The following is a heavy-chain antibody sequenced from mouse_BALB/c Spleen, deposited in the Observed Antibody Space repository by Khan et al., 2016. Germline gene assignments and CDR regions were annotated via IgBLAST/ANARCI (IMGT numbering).Heavy chain of an antibody. Sequence: QVQLQQPGAELARPGASVKLSCKASGYTFTSYWMQWVKQRPGQGLQWIGTIYPGDGDTRYTQKFKGKATLTADKSSSTAYMQLSSLASEDSAVYYCARRGYGNYVFAYWGQGTLVTVSA. CDR1: GYTFTSYW. D-gene: IGHD2-1*01. J-gene: IGHJ3*01. V-gene: IGHV1-87*01. CDR3: ARRGYGNYVFAY. CDR2: IYPGDGDT.